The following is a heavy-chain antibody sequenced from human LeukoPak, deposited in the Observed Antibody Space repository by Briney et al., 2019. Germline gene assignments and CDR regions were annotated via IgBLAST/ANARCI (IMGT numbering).Heavy chain of an antibody. CDR2: IYPGDSDP. J-gene: IGHJ4*02. D-gene: IGHD6-13*01. CDR1: GYTFTTYW. V-gene: IGHV5-51*01. Sequence: GESLKISCKGSGYTFTTYWIGWVRQMPGKGLEWMGIIYPGDSDPRYSPSFQGQVTTSADKSISAAYLQWSSLKASDSAIYYCVRHGLGSSWFGFDYWGQGTLVTVSS. CDR3: VRHGLGSSWFGFDY.